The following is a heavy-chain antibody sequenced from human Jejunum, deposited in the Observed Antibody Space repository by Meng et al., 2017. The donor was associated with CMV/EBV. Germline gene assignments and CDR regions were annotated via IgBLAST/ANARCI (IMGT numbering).Heavy chain of an antibody. CDR1: GFTFGDYG. CDR3: TREWGISGYFDS. Sequence: GFTFGDYGVNWGRQAQGKGMEWVGSIRSKAYGGTAQHAASVRGRFTISRDDSKSIAYLQMNSLQTEDTAVYFCTREWGISGYFDSWGQGTLVTVSS. CDR2: IRSKAYGGTA. D-gene: IGHD2-15*01. J-gene: IGHJ4*02. V-gene: IGHV3-49*04.